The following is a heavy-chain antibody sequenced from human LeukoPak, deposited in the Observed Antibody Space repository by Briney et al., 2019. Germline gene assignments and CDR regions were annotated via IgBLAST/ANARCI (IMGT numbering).Heavy chain of an antibody. V-gene: IGHV1-2*02. Sequence: ASVKVFCKASGYTFTGYYMHWVRQAPGQGLEWMGWINPNSGGTNYAQKFQGRVTMTRDTSISTAYMELSRPRSDDTAVYYCARPRVGYCSGGSCWFDPWGQGTLVTVSS. J-gene: IGHJ5*02. CDR1: GYTFTGYY. CDR3: ARPRVGYCSGGSCWFDP. CDR2: INPNSGGT. D-gene: IGHD2-15*01.